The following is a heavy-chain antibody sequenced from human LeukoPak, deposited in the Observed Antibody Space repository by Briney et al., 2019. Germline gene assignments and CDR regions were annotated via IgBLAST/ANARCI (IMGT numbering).Heavy chain of an antibody. CDR2: ISWNSGSI. V-gene: IGHV3-9*01. Sequence: GGSLRLSCAASGFTFDDYAMHWVRQAPGKCLEWVSGISWNSGSIGYADSVKGRFTISRDNAKNSLYLQMNSLRAEDTALYYCAKGRSTSLNYYYYGMDVWGQGTTVTVSS. J-gene: IGHJ6*02. CDR3: AKGRSTSLNYYYYGMDV. D-gene: IGHD2-2*01. CDR1: GFTFDDYA.